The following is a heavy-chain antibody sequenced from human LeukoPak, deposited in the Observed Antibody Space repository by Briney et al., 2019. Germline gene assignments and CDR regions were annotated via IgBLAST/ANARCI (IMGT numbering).Heavy chain of an antibody. Sequence: GGSLRLSCAASGFTFSDYYMSWIRQAPGKGLEWVSYISSSGSTIYYADSVKGRFTISRDNAKNSLYLQMNSLRAEDTAVYYCARDPPYYDFWSGPTPYYFDYWGQGTLVTVSS. V-gene: IGHV3-11*01. CDR2: ISSSGSTI. CDR3: ARDPPYYDFWSGPTPYYFDY. CDR1: GFTFSDYY. D-gene: IGHD3-3*01. J-gene: IGHJ4*02.